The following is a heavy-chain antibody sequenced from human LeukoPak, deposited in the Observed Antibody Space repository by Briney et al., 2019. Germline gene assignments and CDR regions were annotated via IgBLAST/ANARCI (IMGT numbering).Heavy chain of an antibody. D-gene: IGHD3-9*01. V-gene: IGHV1-2*04. CDR3: ARGGYDILIGHIGTDAFDI. J-gene: IGHJ3*02. Sequence: ASVKVSCKASGYTFTGYYMHWVRQAPGQGLEWMGWINPNSGGTNYAQKFQGWVTMTRDTSISTAYMELSRLRSDDTAVYYCARGGYDILIGHIGTDAFDIWGQGTMVTVSS. CDR1: GYTFTGYY. CDR2: INPNSGGT.